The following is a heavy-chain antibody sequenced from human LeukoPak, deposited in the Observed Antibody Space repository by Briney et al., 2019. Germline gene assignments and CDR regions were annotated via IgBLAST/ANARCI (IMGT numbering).Heavy chain of an antibody. CDR3: AKHEIVVVVAEFDY. D-gene: IGHD2-15*01. Sequence: SETLSLTCTVSGGSISSSSYYWGWIRQPPGKGLEWIGSIYYSGSTYYNPSLKSRVTISVDTSKNQFSLKLSSVTAADTAVYYCAKHEIVVVVAEFDYWGQGTLVTVSS. V-gene: IGHV4-39*01. CDR2: IYYSGST. J-gene: IGHJ4*02. CDR1: GGSISSSSYY.